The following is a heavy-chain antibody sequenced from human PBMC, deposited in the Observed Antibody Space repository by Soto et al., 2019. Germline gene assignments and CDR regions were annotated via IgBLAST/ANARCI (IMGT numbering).Heavy chain of an antibody. D-gene: IGHD3-16*01. CDR2: ISVSGGST. V-gene: IGHV3-23*01. Sequence: PGGSLRLSCAASGCTFSSYAMSWVRQAPGKGLAWVSGISVSGGSTYYADSVKGRVTISRDNSKNTLYLQMNSLRAEDTAGYYCASNTRYDPPDYWGQGTLVTVSS. J-gene: IGHJ4*02. CDR3: ASNTRYDPPDY. CDR1: GCTFSSYA.